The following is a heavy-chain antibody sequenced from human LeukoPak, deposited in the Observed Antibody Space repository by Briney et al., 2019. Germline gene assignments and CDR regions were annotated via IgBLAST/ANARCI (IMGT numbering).Heavy chain of an antibody. CDR3: ARVPRRDSSGPFDY. J-gene: IGHJ4*02. V-gene: IGHV1-2*06. CDR2: INPNSGGT. D-gene: IGHD3-22*01. Sequence: ASVKVSCKASGYTFTGYYMHWVRQAPGQGLEWLGRINPNSGGTNYAQKFQGRVTMTRDTSISTAYMELSRLRSDDTAVYYCARVPRRDSSGPFDYWGQGTLVTVSS. CDR1: GYTFTGYY.